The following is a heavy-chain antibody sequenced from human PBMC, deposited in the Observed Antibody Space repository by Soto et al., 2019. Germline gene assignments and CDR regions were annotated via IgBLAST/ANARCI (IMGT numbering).Heavy chain of an antibody. CDR2: IIPIFGTA. Sequence: GASVKVSCKASGGTFSSYAISWVRQAPGQGLAWMGGIIPIFGTANYAQKFQGRVTITADKSTSTAYMELSSLRSEDTAVYYCARSLRSDSSGYYYVNWFDPWGQGTLVTVSS. CDR1: GGTFSSYA. V-gene: IGHV1-69*06. CDR3: ARSLRSDSSGYYYVNWFDP. J-gene: IGHJ5*02. D-gene: IGHD3-22*01.